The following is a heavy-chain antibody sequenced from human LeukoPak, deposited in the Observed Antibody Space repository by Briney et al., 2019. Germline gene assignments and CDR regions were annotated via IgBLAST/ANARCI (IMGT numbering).Heavy chain of an antibody. CDR3: ARGMQMTGSRPRHDAFDI. V-gene: IGHV4-59*12. Sequence: SETLSLTCTVSGGSISGSFWSWIRQSPGEGLEFIGYIYYTGAASYNPSLNSRVSMSVDMSKNQFSLKLSSVTAADTAVYYCARGMQMTGSRPRHDAFDIWGQGTMVTVSS. J-gene: IGHJ3*02. CDR2: IYYTGAA. CDR1: GGSISGSF. D-gene: IGHD3-9*01.